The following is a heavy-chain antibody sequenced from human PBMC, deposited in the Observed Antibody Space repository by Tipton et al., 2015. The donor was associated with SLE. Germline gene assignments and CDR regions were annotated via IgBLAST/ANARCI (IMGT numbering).Heavy chain of an antibody. CDR2: ISNTGNTI. J-gene: IGHJ4*02. CDR3: ARGAYYFDS. Sequence: SLRLSCAASGFSFSAYDINWVRQAPGKGLEWVSYISNTGNTIYYADSVKGRFTISRDNARNSLSLQMNSLRVEDTAVYYCARGAYYFDSWGQGTLVTVSS. CDR1: GFSFSAYD. V-gene: IGHV3-48*03.